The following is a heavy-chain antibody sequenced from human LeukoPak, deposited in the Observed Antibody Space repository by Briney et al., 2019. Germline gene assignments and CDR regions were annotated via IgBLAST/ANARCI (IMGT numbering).Heavy chain of an antibody. J-gene: IGHJ5*02. D-gene: IGHD3-3*01. CDR1: GYTFTSYG. Sequence: ASVKVSCKASGYTFTSYGISWVRQAPGQGLEWMGWISAYNGKTNYAQKLQGRVTMTTDTSTSTAYMELRSLRSDDTAVYYCARAQNYDFWSGYHKNWFDPWGQGTLVTVSS. CDR3: ARAQNYDFWSGYHKNWFDP. CDR2: ISAYNGKT. V-gene: IGHV1-18*01.